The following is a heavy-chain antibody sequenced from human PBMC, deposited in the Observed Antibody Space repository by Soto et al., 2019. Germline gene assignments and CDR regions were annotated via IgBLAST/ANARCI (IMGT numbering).Heavy chain of an antibody. CDR1: GGSISSGDYY. D-gene: IGHD2-2*01. V-gene: IGHV4-30-4*02. CDR3: ARGSLGYCISTSCFWFDP. CDR2: IYYSGST. Sequence: PSETLSLTCTVSGGSISSGDYYWSWIRQPPGKGLEWIGYIYYSGSTYYNPSLKSRVTISVDTSISTAYMELSRLRSDDTAVYYCARGSLGYCISTSCFWFDPWGQGTLVTVSS. J-gene: IGHJ5*02.